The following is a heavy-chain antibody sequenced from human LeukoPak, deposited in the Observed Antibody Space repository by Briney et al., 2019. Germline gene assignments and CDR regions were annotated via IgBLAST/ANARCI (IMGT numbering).Heavy chain of an antibody. CDR3: ARDYDFWIGYYMTRGMDV. J-gene: IGHJ6*04. V-gene: IGHV3-7*01. Sequence: GGSLRLSCAASGFTFSSYWMSWVRQAPGKGLEWVANIKQDGSEKYYVDSMKGRFTISRDNAKNSPYLQMNSLRAEDTAVYYCARDYDFWIGYYMTRGMDVWGKGTTVTVSS. D-gene: IGHD3-3*01. CDR1: GFTFSSYW. CDR2: IKQDGSEK.